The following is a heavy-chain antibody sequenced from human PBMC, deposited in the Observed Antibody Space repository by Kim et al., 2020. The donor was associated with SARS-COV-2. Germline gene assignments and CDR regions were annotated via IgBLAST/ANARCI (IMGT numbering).Heavy chain of an antibody. J-gene: IGHJ4*02. D-gene: IGHD3-22*01. Sequence: GGSLRLSCAASGFTFNSYAMSWVRQAPGKGLEWVSSITGAGNPYYADSVKGRFTISRANSKNTLYLQMNSLRAEDTAVYYCAIRRITMMDVVNPWDYWGQGTLVTVSS. V-gene: IGHV3-23*01. CDR2: ITGAGNP. CDR1: GFTFNSYA. CDR3: AIRRITMMDVVNPWDY.